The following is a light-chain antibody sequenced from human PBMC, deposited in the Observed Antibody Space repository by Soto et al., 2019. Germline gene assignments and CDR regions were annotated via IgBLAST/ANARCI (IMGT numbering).Light chain of an antibody. Sequence: DIQMAQSPSSLSASLGDRVTITCRASQSISSYLNWYQQKPGKAPKLLIYAASSLQSGVPSRFSGSGSGTDFTLTISSLPPEDVATCYCQKYLSDLWTFGQGTKVDIK. J-gene: IGKJ1*01. CDR1: QSISSY. CDR3: QKYLSDLWT. V-gene: IGKV1-39*01. CDR2: AAS.